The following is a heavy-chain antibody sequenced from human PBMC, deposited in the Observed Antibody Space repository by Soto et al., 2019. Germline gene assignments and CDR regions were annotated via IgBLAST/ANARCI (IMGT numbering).Heavy chain of an antibody. CDR2: ISGSGGST. CDR3: AKGSMIVVAWGYYYYYGMDV. V-gene: IGHV3-23*01. Sequence: GGSLRLSCAASGFTFSSYAMSWVRQAPGKGLEWVSAISGSGGSTYYADSVKGRFTISRDNSKNTLYLQMNSLRAEDTAVYYCAKGSMIVVAWGYYYYYGMDVWGQGTTVTVSS. D-gene: IGHD3-22*01. J-gene: IGHJ6*02. CDR1: GFTFSSYA.